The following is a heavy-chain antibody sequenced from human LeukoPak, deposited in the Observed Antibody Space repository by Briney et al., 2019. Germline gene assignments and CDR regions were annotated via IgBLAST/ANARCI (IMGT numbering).Heavy chain of an antibody. V-gene: IGHV4-59*01. Sequence: SETLSLTCTVSGGSISSYFWSWIRQSPGKGLEWIGYIYYSGSTNYNPSLKSRVTISVDTSKNQFSLKLSSVTAADTAVYYCAMAPGRRGYFDYWGQGTLVTVSS. D-gene: IGHD3-10*01. CDR1: GGSISSYF. J-gene: IGHJ4*02. CDR3: AMAPGRRGYFDY. CDR2: IYYSGST.